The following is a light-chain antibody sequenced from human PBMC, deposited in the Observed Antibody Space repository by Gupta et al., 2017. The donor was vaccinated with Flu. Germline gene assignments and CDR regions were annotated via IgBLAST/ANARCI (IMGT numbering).Light chain of an antibody. CDR2: GAS. Sequence: EIPLTQSPGTLSLSPGERATLSCRASQSVSSSYLDWYQQKPGQAPRLLIYGASSRATGIPDRFSGSGSGTDFTLTISRLEPEDFAVYYCQQDCSSQDSFGGGTKLEIK. CDR1: QSVSSSY. J-gene: IGKJ4*01. CDR3: QQDCSSQDS. V-gene: IGKV3-20*01.